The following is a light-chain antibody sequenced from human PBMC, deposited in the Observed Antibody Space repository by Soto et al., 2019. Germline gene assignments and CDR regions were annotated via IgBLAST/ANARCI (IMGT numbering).Light chain of an antibody. Sequence: QAVVTQPPSASGSPGQSVTISCTGTSSDVGGYNFVSWYQQKPGKAPKAIIYEVSKRPSGVPDRFSGSKSGNTASLTVSGLQAEDEADYYCSSYAGSKYVFGTGTKVTVL. J-gene: IGLJ1*01. CDR3: SSYAGSKYV. CDR2: EVS. V-gene: IGLV2-8*01. CDR1: SSDVGGYNF.